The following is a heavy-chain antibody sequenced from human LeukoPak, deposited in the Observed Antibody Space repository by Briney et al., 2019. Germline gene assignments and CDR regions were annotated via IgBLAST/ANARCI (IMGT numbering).Heavy chain of an antibody. CDR1: GFTFSNAW. V-gene: IGHV3-23*01. CDR2: ISGSGGST. CDR3: AKDSGLIAAAGNFGY. Sequence: PGGSLRLSCAASGFTFSNAWMSWVRQAPGKGLEWVSAISGSGGSTYYADSVKGRFTISRDNSKNTLYLQMNSLRAEDTAVYYCAKDSGLIAAAGNFGYWGQGTLVTVSS. D-gene: IGHD6-13*01. J-gene: IGHJ4*02.